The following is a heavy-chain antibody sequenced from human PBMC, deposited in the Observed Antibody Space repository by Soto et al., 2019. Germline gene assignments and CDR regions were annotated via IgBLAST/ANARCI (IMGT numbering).Heavy chain of an antibody. CDR3: ARFPHREHRHGMDV. V-gene: IGHV4-39*01. CDR2: IYYSGST. Sequence: QLQLQESGPGLVKPSETLSLTCTVSGGSISSSSYYWGWIRQPPGKGLEWIGSIYYSGSTYYNPSLKSRVTISVDTSKNQFSLKLSSVTAADTAVYYCARFPHREHRHGMDVWGQGTTVTVSS. J-gene: IGHJ6*02. CDR1: GGSISSSSYY.